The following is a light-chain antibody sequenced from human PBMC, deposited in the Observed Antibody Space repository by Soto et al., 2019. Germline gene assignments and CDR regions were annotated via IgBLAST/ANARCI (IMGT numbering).Light chain of an antibody. J-gene: IGKJ4*01. V-gene: IGKV3D-15*01. CDR3: QQYNKWPLT. CDR2: GAS. Sequence: EIAMTQSPATVSVSPGERATLSCRASQSVRSNLAWYQQKPGQAPRLLIYGASSRDTGIPARFSGSGSGTEFTLTISSLQSEDFAVYYCQQYNKWPLTFGGGTKVEIK. CDR1: QSVRSN.